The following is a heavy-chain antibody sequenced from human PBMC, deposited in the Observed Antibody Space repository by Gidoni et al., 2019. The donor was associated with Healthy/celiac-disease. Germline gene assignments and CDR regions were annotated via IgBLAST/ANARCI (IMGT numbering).Heavy chain of an antibody. Sequence: TISRDNSKNTLYLQMNSLRAEDTAVYYCAKDQPLKNYGDYEGAFDYWGQGTLVTVSS. CDR3: AKDQPLKNYGDYEGAFDY. J-gene: IGHJ4*02. D-gene: IGHD4-17*01. V-gene: IGHV3-23*01.